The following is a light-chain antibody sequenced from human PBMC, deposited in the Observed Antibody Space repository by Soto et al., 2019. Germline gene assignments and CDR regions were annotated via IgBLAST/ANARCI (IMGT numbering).Light chain of an antibody. CDR2: GGS. V-gene: IGKV3-20*01. CDR3: QQYSSSRT. CDR1: QSVSSNH. J-gene: IGKJ1*01. Sequence: EIVLTQSPGTVSLSPGERATLSCRASQSVSSNHLAWYQQKPGQAPRLLIYGGSSRATGIPVRFSGSGSETDFTLTITRMEPEDFAVYYCQQYSSSRTFGQGTKVDIK.